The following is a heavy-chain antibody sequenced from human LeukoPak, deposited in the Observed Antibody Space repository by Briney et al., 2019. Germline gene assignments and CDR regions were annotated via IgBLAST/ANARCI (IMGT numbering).Heavy chain of an antibody. Sequence: PGGSLGLSCAASGFTFSSYGMHWVRQAPGKGLEWVAFIRHDGSNKYYADSVKGRFTISRDNSKNTLYLQMNSLRAEDTAVYYCAKDSLYDRSGYSLNYWGQGTLVTVSS. V-gene: IGHV3-30*02. CDR2: IRHDGSNK. D-gene: IGHD3-22*01. CDR3: AKDSLYDRSGYSLNY. J-gene: IGHJ4*02. CDR1: GFTFSSYG.